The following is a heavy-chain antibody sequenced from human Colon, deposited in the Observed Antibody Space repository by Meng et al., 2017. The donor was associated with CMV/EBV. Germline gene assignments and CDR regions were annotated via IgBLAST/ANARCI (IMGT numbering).Heavy chain of an antibody. V-gene: IGHV3-21*01. J-gene: IGHJ6*02. CDR3: ARVLKGMGYYYYGMDV. CDR2: ISSSSSYI. CDR1: GFTFSSYS. D-gene: IGHD2-8*01. Sequence: GESLKISCAASGFTFSSYSMNWVRQAPGKGLEWVSSISSSSSYIYYADSVKGRFTISRDHAKNSLYLQMNSLRAEDTAVYYCARVLKGMGYYYYGMDVWGQGTTVTVSS.